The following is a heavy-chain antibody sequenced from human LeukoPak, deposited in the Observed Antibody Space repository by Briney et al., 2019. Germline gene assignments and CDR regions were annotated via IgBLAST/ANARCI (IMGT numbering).Heavy chain of an antibody. CDR2: ISGTGGNT. Sequence: GGSLRLSWAASGFTFSNFAMSWFRQAPGKGLEWVSAISGTGGNTFYPDSVTGRFTISRDNSKNTLYVQMNSLRAEDTAVYYCAKTGGYYDTSDLYRPDVFDIWGQGTVVTVSS. V-gene: IGHV3-23*01. D-gene: IGHD3-22*01. CDR3: AKTGGYYDTSDLYRPDVFDI. CDR1: GFTFSNFA. J-gene: IGHJ3*02.